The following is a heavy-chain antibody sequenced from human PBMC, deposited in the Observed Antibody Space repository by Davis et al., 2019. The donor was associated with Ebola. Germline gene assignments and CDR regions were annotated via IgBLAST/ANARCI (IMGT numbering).Heavy chain of an antibody. V-gene: IGHV3-23*01. J-gene: IGHJ5*02. Sequence: GESLKISCAASGLNFSHYAMTWVRQAPGKGLEWVSSISGSGKTTYYADSVEGRFTISRDNSKNTLYLQMNSVRGEDTAVYFCAKDKGFWVPPDYFGPWGQGVQVTVSS. CDR2: ISGSGKTT. CDR3: AKDKGFWVPPDYFGP. D-gene: IGHD3-16*01. CDR1: GLNFSHYA.